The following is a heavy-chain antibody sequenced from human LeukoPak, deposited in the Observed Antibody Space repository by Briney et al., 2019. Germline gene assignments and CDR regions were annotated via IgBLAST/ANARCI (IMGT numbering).Heavy chain of an antibody. V-gene: IGHV1-69*04. CDR1: GGTFSSYA. Sequence: SVEVSCKASGGTFSSYAISWVRQAPGQGLEWMGRIIPILGIANYAQKFQGRVTITADKSTSTAYMELSSLRSEDTAVYYCARDVRWELPFDYWGQGTLVTVSS. CDR2: IIPILGIA. J-gene: IGHJ4*02. D-gene: IGHD1-26*01. CDR3: ARDVRWELPFDY.